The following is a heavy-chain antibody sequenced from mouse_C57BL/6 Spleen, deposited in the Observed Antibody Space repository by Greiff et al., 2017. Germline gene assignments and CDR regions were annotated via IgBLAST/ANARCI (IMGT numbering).Heavy chain of an antibody. D-gene: IGHD1-1*01. J-gene: IGHJ1*03. CDR1: GYTFTSYD. CDR2: IYPRDGST. Sequence: VKLQESGPELVKPGASVKLSCKASGYTFTSYDINWVKQRPGQGLEWIGWIYPRDGSTKYNEKLKGKATLTVDTSASTAYMELHSLTSEDSAVYFCARWGYGSSYDWYFDVWGTGTTVTVSS. V-gene: IGHV1-85*01. CDR3: ARWGYGSSYDWYFDV.